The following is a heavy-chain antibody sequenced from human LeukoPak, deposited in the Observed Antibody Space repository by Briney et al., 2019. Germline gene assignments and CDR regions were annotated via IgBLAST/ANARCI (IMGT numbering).Heavy chain of an antibody. V-gene: IGHV4-34*01. Sequence: SETLSLTCAVYGGSFSGYYWSWIRQPPGKGLEWIGEINHSGSTNYNPPLKSRVTISVDTSKNQFSLKLSSVTAADTAVYYCAREFNYYDSSGAILGGFDPWGQGTLVTVSS. CDR3: AREFNYYDSSGAILGGFDP. J-gene: IGHJ5*02. CDR1: GGSFSGYY. CDR2: INHSGST. D-gene: IGHD3-22*01.